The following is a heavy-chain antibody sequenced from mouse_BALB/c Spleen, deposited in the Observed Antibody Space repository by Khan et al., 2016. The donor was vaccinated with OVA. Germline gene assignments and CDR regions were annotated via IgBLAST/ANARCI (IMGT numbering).Heavy chain of an antibody. CDR1: GYTFTSYA. CDR2: MFPGDGST. CDR3: ARGGYGWCAY. V-gene: IGHV1-85*01. J-gene: IGHJ3*01. Sequence: QVQLQQSGAELVKPGASVKLSCKASGYTFTSYAITWVRQRPEQGLEWIGWMFPGDGSTKYNENFKGKATLTTANSSSTAYMQLDRRTSEDSGAYFWARGGYGWCAYWGQGNLVTVSA. D-gene: IGHD2-14*01.